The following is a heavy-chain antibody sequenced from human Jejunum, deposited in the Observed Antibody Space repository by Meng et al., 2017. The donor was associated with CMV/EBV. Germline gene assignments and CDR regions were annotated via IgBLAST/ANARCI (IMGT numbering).Heavy chain of an antibody. Sequence: EVQLLESGGGLVQPGGSLRLSCAASGFTFSSYAMSWVRQAPGKGLEWVSAMSGSGGRTYYADSVKGRFTISRDNSKNMVYLQMNSLRAEDTAVYYCARDQGAVEAAREYYFDCWGQGPLVTASS. CDR2: MSGSGGRT. CDR1: GFTFSSYA. J-gene: IGHJ4*02. V-gene: IGHV3-23*01. CDR3: ARDQGAVEAAREYYFDC. D-gene: IGHD2-15*01.